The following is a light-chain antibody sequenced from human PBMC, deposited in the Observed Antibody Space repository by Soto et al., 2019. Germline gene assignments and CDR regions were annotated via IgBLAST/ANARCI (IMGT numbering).Light chain of an antibody. CDR1: SSDVGAYNS. Sequence: QSALTQPASVSGSPGQSIATSCTGTSSDVGAYNSVSWYQQYPGKAPKLMIHDVSNRPSGVSDRFSGSKSGNTASLTISGLQAEDEADYYCSSYSSSNSYVFGSGTKVTVL. CDR3: SSYSSSNSYV. V-gene: IGLV2-14*01. CDR2: DVS. J-gene: IGLJ1*01.